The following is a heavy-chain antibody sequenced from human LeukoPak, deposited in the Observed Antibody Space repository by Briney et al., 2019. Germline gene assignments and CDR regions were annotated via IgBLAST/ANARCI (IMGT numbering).Heavy chain of an antibody. V-gene: IGHV4-4*07. J-gene: IGHJ4*02. D-gene: IGHD6-19*01. CDR1: GGSISGYY. Sequence: SETLSLTCTVSGGSISGYYWSWIRQPAGKGLEWIGRIYTSGSTNYNPSLKSRVTMSVDTSKNQFSLKLSSVTAADTAVYYCARDSPRLAVAGSPYYFDYWGQGTLVTVSS. CDR2: IYTSGST. CDR3: ARDSPRLAVAGSPYYFDY.